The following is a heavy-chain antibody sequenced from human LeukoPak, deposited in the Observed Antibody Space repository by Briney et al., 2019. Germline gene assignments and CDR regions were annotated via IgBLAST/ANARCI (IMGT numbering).Heavy chain of an antibody. CDR2: IYYSGST. V-gene: IGHV4-59*12. D-gene: IGHD2-2*01. Sequence: KPSETLSLTCTVSGGSISSYYWSWIRQPPGKGLEWIGYIYYSGSTNYNPSLKSRVTISVDTSKNQFSLKLSSVTAADTAVYYCARDPYREDIVVVPAVDAAGAFDIWGQGTMVTVSS. CDR1: GGSISSYY. J-gene: IGHJ3*02. CDR3: ARDPYREDIVVVPAVDAAGAFDI.